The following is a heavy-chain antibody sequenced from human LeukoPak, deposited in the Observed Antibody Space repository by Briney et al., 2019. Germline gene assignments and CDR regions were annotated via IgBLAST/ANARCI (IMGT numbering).Heavy chain of an antibody. CDR2: INSDGSST. D-gene: IGHD1-26*01. CDR3: ARVGGSYYFDY. Sequence: PGGSLRLSCAASGFTFSSYWMHWVRQAPGKGLVWVSRINSDGSSTSYADSVKGRFTISRDNAKNTLYLQMNSLRAEDTAVYYCARVGGSYYFDYWGQGTLVTVSS. J-gene: IGHJ4*02. CDR1: GFTFSSYW. V-gene: IGHV3-74*01.